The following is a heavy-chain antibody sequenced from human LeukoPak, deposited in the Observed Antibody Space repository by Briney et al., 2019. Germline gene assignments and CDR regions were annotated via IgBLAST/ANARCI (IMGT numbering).Heavy chain of an antibody. J-gene: IGHJ6*03. CDR3: AREGAYCSSTSCGDYYYMDV. CDR2: IYHSGST. Sequence: SETLSLTCTVSGYSISSGYYWGWIRQPPGKGLEWIGSIYHSGSTYYNPSLKSRVTISVDTSKNQFSLKLSSVTAADTAVYYCAREGAYCSSTSCGDYYYMDVWGKGTTVTVSS. V-gene: IGHV4-38-2*02. D-gene: IGHD2-2*01. CDR1: GYSISSGYY.